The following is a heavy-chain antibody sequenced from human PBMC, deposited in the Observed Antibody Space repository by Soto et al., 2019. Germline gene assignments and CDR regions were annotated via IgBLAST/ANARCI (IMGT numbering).Heavy chain of an antibody. D-gene: IGHD6-13*01. CDR3: ARAASSSWYLAFDI. Sequence: QVQLVQSGAEVKKPGASVKVSCKASGYTFTSYAMHWVRQAPGQRLEWMGWINAGNGNTKYSQKFQGRVTITRDTSASTAYMELSSLRSEDTAVYYCARAASSSWYLAFDIWGQGTMVTVSS. CDR2: INAGNGNT. J-gene: IGHJ3*02. CDR1: GYTFTSYA. V-gene: IGHV1-3*01.